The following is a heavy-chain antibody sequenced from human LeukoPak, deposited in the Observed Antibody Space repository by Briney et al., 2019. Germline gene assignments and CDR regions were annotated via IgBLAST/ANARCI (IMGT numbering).Heavy chain of an antibody. Sequence: ASVKVSCKASGYTFTSYPIHWVRQAPGQRLEWMGWINTGNGDTKYSQRFQGRVTTTRDTSTSTAYMELRSLRSDDTAVYYCARDSEDGYYDSSGYYGLFDYWGQGTLVTVSS. CDR1: GYTFTSYP. V-gene: IGHV1-3*04. D-gene: IGHD3-22*01. J-gene: IGHJ4*02. CDR2: INTGNGDT. CDR3: ARDSEDGYYDSSGYYGLFDY.